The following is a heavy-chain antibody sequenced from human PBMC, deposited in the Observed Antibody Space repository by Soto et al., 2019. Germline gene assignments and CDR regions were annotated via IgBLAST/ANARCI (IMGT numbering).Heavy chain of an antibody. D-gene: IGHD3-3*01. CDR2: ISYSGTT. V-gene: IGHV4-31*03. J-gene: IGHJ4*02. Sequence: KLSETLSLTCSVSGGSINSGGYYWNWIRQLPGKGLDWIGYISYSGTTYYNPSLKSRLNIGVDTSKNQFSLKLSSVTAADTAVYYCARGVKRYYDFWSGYYGWGQGTLVTVSS. CDR3: ARGVKRYYDFWSGYYG. CDR1: GGSINSGGYY.